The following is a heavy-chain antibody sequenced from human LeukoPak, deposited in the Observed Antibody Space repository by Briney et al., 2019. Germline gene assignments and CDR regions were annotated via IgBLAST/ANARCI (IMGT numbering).Heavy chain of an antibody. CDR1: GFTFSSYG. CDR2: IRYDGSNK. V-gene: IGHV3-30*02. J-gene: IGHJ5*02. D-gene: IGHD6-13*01. CDR3: AKVPGSSRDNWFDP. Sequence: GGSLRLSCAASGFTFSSYGMHWVRQAPGKGLEWVAFIRYDGSNKYYADSVKGRFTISRDNSKNTLYLQMNSLRAEDTAVYYCAKVPGSSRDNWFDPWGQGTLVTVSS.